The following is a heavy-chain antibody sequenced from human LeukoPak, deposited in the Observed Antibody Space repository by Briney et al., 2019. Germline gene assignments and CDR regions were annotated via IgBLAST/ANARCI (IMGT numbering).Heavy chain of an antibody. Sequence: SVKVSCKASGGTFSSYAISWVRQAPGQGLEWMGGIIPIFGTANYAQKFQGRVTITTDESTSTAYMELSSLRSEDTAVYYCARGHYYDSSGYYSEYWFDPWGQGTLVTVSS. D-gene: IGHD3-22*01. J-gene: IGHJ5*02. V-gene: IGHV1-69*05. CDR1: GGTFSSYA. CDR2: IIPIFGTA. CDR3: ARGHYYDSSGYYSEYWFDP.